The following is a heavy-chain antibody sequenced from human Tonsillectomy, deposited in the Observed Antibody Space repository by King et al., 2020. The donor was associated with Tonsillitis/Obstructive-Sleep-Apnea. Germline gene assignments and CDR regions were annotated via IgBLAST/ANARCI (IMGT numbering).Heavy chain of an antibody. J-gene: IGHJ4*02. Sequence: QLVQSGGGLVKPGGSLRLSCAASGFTFSNAWMNWVRQAPGKGLEWVGRIKSKTDGGTTDYAAPVKGRFTISRDDSKNTLYLQMNSLKTEYTAVYYCTIPAEYYYDSSGHLTLFDYWGQGTLVTVSS. D-gene: IGHD3-22*01. CDR2: IKSKTDGGTT. V-gene: IGHV3-15*07. CDR1: GFTFSNAW. CDR3: TIPAEYYYDSSGHLTLFDY.